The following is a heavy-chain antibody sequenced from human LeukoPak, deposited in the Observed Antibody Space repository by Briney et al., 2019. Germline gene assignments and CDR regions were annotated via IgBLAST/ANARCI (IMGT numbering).Heavy chain of an antibody. D-gene: IGHD3-22*01. CDR2: INHSGST. CDR1: GGSISSGGYS. Sequence: SETLSLTCAVSGGSISSGGYSWSWIRQPPGKGLERIGEINHSGSTNYNPSLKSRVTISVDTSKNQFSLKLSSVTAADTAVYYCARGRTSSGYYFSAGTPFYGMDVWGQGTTVTVSS. CDR3: ARGRTSSGYYFSAGTPFYGMDV. V-gene: IGHV4-34*01. J-gene: IGHJ6*02.